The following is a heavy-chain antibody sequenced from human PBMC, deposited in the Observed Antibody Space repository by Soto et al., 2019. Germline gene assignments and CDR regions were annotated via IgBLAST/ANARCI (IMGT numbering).Heavy chain of an antibody. CDR2: IRAHNGDA. Sequence: QVLLMQSGGEVKKPGDSVKVSCKASGFTFRIYAIAWVRQAPGQGLEWMGWIRAHNGDANYAQNFQDRVTMTADTSTNTAYRELRSLGTDDTAVYYCARLTGFISPFPDYWGQGTLVSVSS. CDR1: GFTFRIYA. J-gene: IGHJ4*02. CDR3: ARLTGFISPFPDY. D-gene: IGHD3-16*02. V-gene: IGHV1-18*04.